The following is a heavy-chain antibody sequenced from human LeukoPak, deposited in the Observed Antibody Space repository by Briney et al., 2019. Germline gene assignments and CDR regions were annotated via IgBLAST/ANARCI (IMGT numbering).Heavy chain of an antibody. CDR3: ASGYTYGYYYLDL. CDR1: GFTFSSHW. J-gene: IGHJ4*02. V-gene: IGHV3-74*01. CDR2: INSDGSST. Sequence: PGGSLRLSCAGSGFTFSSHWMYWVRQAPGKGLVWVSRINSDGSSTTYGDSVRGRFTISRDNAKNTLYLQMDSLRAEDTALYFCASGYTYGYYYLDLWGQGALVTVSS. D-gene: IGHD5-18*01.